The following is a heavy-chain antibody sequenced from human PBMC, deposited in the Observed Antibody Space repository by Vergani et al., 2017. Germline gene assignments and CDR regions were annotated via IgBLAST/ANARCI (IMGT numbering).Heavy chain of an antibody. V-gene: IGHV1-69*12. CDR1: GGTFSSYA. Sequence: QVQLVQSGAEVKKPGSSVKVSCKASGGTFSSYAISWVRQAPGQGLEWMGGIIPIFGTANYAQKFQGRVTITADESTSTAYMELSSLRSEDTAVYYCARTGYSGYDWNYYYYYMDVWGKGTTVTVSS. CDR3: ARTGYSGYDWNYYYYYMDV. J-gene: IGHJ6*03. D-gene: IGHD5-12*01. CDR2: IIPIFGTA.